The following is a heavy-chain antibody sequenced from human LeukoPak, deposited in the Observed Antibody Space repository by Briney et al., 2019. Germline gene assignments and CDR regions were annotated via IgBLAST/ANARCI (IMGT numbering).Heavy chain of an antibody. CDR3: ARRSGWYGFRY. CDR1: GGSISSYY. Sequence: TSETLSLTCTVSGGSISSYYWSWIRQPPGKGLEWIGYIYYSGSTNYNPSLKSRVTISVDTSKNQFSLKLSSVTAADTAVYYCARRSGWYGFRYWGQGTLVTVSS. V-gene: IGHV4-59*01. D-gene: IGHD6-19*01. J-gene: IGHJ4*02. CDR2: IYYSGST.